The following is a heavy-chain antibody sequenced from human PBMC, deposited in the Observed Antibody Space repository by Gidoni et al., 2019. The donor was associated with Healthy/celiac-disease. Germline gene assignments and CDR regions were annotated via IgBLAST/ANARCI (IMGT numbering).Heavy chain of an antibody. Sequence: EVRLLESGGGLVQPVGSLRLPCSASGFTLSSYALRWVRQAPGKGLEWVSAISGSGGSTYSADYVKSRFTISRDNSKNTLYQQMNSLRAEDKAVYYCAKDFRREVLVADAFDIWGQGTMVTVSS. V-gene: IGHV3-23*01. D-gene: IGHD1-26*01. CDR1: GFTLSSYA. CDR3: AKDFRREVLVADAFDI. J-gene: IGHJ3*02. CDR2: ISGSGGST.